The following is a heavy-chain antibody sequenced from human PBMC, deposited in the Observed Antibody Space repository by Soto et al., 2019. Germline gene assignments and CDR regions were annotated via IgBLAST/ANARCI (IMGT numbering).Heavy chain of an antibody. J-gene: IGHJ6*02. D-gene: IGHD2-2*01. CDR2: IIPIFGTA. CDR1: GGTFSSYA. V-gene: IGHV1-69*06. CDR3: ARASEYQLLNYYYYYGMDV. Sequence: QVRLVQSGAEVKKPGSSVKVSCKASGGTFSSYAISWVRQAPGQGLEWMGGIIPIFGTANYAQKFQGRVTITADKSTSTAYMELSSLRSEDTAVYYCARASEYQLLNYYYYYGMDVWGQGTTVTVSS.